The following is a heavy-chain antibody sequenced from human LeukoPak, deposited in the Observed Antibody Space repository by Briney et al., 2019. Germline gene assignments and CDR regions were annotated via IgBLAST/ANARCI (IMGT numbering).Heavy chain of an antibody. CDR2: IYHSGST. V-gene: IGHV4-38-2*02. CDR3: ARAVTGYSSSWYPYYFDY. Sequence: SETLSLTCTVSGYSISSGYYWGWIRQPPGKGLEWIGYIYHSGSTYYNPSLKSRVTISVDRSKNQFSLKLSSVTAADTAVYYCARAVTGYSSSWYPYYFDYWGQGTLVTVSS. CDR1: GYSISSGYY. D-gene: IGHD6-13*01. J-gene: IGHJ4*02.